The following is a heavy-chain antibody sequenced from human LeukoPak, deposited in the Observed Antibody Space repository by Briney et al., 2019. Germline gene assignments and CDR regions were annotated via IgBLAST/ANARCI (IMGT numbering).Heavy chain of an antibody. CDR3: ARSDYNDYRGLGF. V-gene: IGHV1-46*01. J-gene: IGHJ4*02. Sequence: ASVKVSCKASGYTFTSYAIHWIRQAPGQGLGWMGIIIPSSGSTTYAQKFQGRVTMTRDTSTKTVYMELSSLTSDDTAVYFCARSDYNDYRGLGFWGQGTPVTVS. CDR2: IIPSSGST. CDR1: GYTFTSYA. D-gene: IGHD4-11*01.